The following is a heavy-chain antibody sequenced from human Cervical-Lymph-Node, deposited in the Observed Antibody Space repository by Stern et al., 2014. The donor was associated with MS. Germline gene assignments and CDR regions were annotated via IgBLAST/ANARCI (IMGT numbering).Heavy chain of an antibody. Sequence: VQLVESGGGVVQPGRSLRLSCAVSGFTLSGYSMPWVRQAPGKGLEGVALMSYDGTSKYFADSVKGRFTISRDNSRNTLYLQMNSLRAEDTAVYYCARVFSGNYGRVDYWGQGTLVSVSS. D-gene: IGHD1-26*01. V-gene: IGHV3-33*01. CDR3: ARVFSGNYGRVDY. CDR1: GFTLSGYS. CDR2: MSYDGTSK. J-gene: IGHJ4*02.